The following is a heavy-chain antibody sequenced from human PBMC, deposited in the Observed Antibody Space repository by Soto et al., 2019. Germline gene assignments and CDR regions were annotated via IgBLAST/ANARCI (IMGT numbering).Heavy chain of an antibody. D-gene: IGHD3-3*01. CDR2: FCYSENT. J-gene: IGHJ3*01. Sequence: QVRLQESGPGLVKPSETLSLTCAVSGDSISTDYWSWIRQPPGKGLEWIGSFCYSENTNYNPSLKSRVTISVDRTKDYFSLKMNSVTAADTAVYYCARGSHTMATLGVWGQGTMVTVSS. V-gene: IGHV4-59*01. CDR1: GDSISTDY. CDR3: ARGSHTMATLGV.